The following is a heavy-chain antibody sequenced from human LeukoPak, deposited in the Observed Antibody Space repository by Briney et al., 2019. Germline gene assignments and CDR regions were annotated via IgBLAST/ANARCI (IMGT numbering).Heavy chain of an antibody. D-gene: IGHD3-22*01. CDR3: ATDPLYYYDSSGYY. CDR2: FDPEDGET. CDR1: GYTLTELS. J-gene: IGHJ4*02. V-gene: IGHV1-24*01. Sequence: ASVKVSCKVSGYTLTELSMHWVRRGPGEGLEWMGGFDPEDGETIYAQKFQGRVTMTEDTSTDTAYMELSSLRSEDTAVYYCATDPLYYYDSSGYYWGQGTLVTVSS.